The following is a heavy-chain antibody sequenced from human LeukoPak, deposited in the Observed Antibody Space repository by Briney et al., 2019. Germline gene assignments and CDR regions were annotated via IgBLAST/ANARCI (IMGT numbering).Heavy chain of an antibody. Sequence: ASVKVSCKASGGTFSSYAISWVRQAPGQGLEWMGWINPNSGGTNYAQKFQGWVTMTRDTSISTAYMELSRLRSDDTAVYYCARTAGTDYYYGMDVWGQGTTVTVSS. CDR2: INPNSGGT. D-gene: IGHD6-13*01. J-gene: IGHJ6*02. CDR3: ARTAGTDYYYGMDV. V-gene: IGHV1-2*04. CDR1: GGTFSSYA.